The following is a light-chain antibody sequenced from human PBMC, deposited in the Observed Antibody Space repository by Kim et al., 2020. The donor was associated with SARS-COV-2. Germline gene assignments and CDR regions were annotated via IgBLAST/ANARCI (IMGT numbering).Light chain of an antibody. V-gene: IGKV4-1*01. CDR1: QTVLYTSKNENY. CDR2: WAS. CDR3: HQYYTSPYT. Sequence: DIVLTQSPDSVAVSLGETATINCRSDQTVLYTSKNENYLAWYQQKPGQPPKLLISWASTREFGVHDRFRGSGSGTDFTLTISNLQTEDVAIYYCHQYYTSPYTFGGGTKVDIK. J-gene: IGKJ4*02.